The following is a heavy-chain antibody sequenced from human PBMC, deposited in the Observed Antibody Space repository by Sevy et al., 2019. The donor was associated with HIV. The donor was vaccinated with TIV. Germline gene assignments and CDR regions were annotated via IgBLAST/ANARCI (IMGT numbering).Heavy chain of an antibody. CDR3: ARDPAGEGYAIRYFQH. D-gene: IGHD3-10*01. J-gene: IGHJ1*01. CDR2: IWYDGSNK. V-gene: IGHV3-33*01. Sequence: GGSLRLSCAASGFTFSSYGMHWVRQAPGKGLEWVAVIWYDGSNKYYADSVKGRFTISRDNSKNTLYLQMNSRRAEDTAVYYCARDPAGEGYAIRYFQHWGQGTLVTVSS. CDR1: GFTFSSYG.